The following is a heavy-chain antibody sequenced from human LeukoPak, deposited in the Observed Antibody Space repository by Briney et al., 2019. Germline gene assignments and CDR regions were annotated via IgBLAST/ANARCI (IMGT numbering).Heavy chain of an antibody. J-gene: IGHJ3*02. CDR1: GYTFTAHY. CDR3: ARGTDALDI. CDR2: IKIISGGT. Sequence: ASVKVSCKASGYTFTAHYMHWVRQAPGQGLEWVGWIKIISGGTNYAQKLQGRVTISRDTSISTIYLELDRLTSDDTAVYYCARGTDALDIWGQGTMVAVS. V-gene: IGHV1-2*02.